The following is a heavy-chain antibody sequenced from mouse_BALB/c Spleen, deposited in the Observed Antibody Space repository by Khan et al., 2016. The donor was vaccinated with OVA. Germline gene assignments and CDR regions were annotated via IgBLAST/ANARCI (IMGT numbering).Heavy chain of an antibody. CDR2: ISSGGNT. Sequence: EVKLVESGGGLVKPGGSLKLSCAASGFTFSRFAMSWVRQTPEKRLEWVASISSGGNTYYPDSAKGRFTISRDNARNILYLQMSSLRSEDTAMYYCARLYAMDYWGQGTSVTVSS. J-gene: IGHJ4*01. CDR3: ARLYAMDY. V-gene: IGHV5-6-5*01. CDR1: GFTFSRFA.